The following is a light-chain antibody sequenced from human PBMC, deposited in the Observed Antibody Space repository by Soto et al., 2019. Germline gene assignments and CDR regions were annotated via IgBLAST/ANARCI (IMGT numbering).Light chain of an antibody. CDR2: EGS. Sequence: QSALTQPASVSGFPGQSITISCAGTSSDVGRYNLVSWCQQHPGKAPKLMIYEGSKRPSGVSNRFSGSKSGNTASLTISGLHADDEAAYYCCSYAASTTGVFGGGTKLTVL. V-gene: IGLV2-23*01. CDR1: SSDVGRYNL. CDR3: CSYAASTTGV. J-gene: IGLJ3*02.